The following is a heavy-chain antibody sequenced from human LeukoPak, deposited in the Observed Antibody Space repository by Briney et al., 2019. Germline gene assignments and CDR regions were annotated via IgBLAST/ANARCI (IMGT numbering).Heavy chain of an antibody. J-gene: IGHJ4*02. D-gene: IGHD3-3*01. CDR2: MNPDSGNT. Sequence: ASVKVSCKASGYTFTSYDINWVRQATGQGLEWMGWMNPDSGNTGYAQKFQGRVTITRNTSISTAYMELSSLRSEDTAVYYCARGHTGWKFGDPITIFGVVPTDLDYWGQGTLVTVSS. CDR1: GYTFTSYD. V-gene: IGHV1-8*03. CDR3: ARGHTGWKFGDPITIFGVVPTDLDY.